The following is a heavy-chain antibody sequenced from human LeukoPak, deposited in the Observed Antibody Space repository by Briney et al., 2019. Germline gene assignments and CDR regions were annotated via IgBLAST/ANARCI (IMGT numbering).Heavy chain of an antibody. Sequence: SESPSLTWAVYGGSFIGYYWSWIRHPPGKGLEWIGYINQSGSKNYNPSLKSRVTISVDTYKTQFSLKLSSVTAAHTAVYYCSVVPAAIDRAWFDPWGEGSLVTVSS. CDR2: INQSGSK. CDR1: GGSFIGYY. D-gene: IGHD2-2*01. CDR3: SVVPAAIDRAWFDP. J-gene: IGHJ5*02. V-gene: IGHV4-34*01.